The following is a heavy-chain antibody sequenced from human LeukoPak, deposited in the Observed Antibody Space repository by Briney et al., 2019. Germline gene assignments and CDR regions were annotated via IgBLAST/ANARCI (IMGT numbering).Heavy chain of an antibody. Sequence: PGGSLRLSCAASGFTFDDYAMHWVRQAPGKGLEWVSTISGSGGSTYYADSVKGRFTISRDNSKNTLYLQMNSLRAEDTAVYYCAKSLWPQLLTDAFDIWGQGTMVTVSS. D-gene: IGHD2-2*01. V-gene: IGHV3-23*01. CDR2: ISGSGGST. CDR3: AKSLWPQLLTDAFDI. J-gene: IGHJ3*02. CDR1: GFTFDDYA.